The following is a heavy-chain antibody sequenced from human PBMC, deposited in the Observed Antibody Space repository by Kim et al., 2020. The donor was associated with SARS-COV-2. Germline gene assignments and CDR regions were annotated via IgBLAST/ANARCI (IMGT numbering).Heavy chain of an antibody. CDR3: VKVGYTYYYGMDV. CDR2: ISSNGGST. CDR1: GFTFSSYA. Sequence: GGSLRLSCSASGFTFSSYAMHWVRQAPGKGLEYVSAISSNGGSTYYADSVKGRFTISRDNSKNTLYLQMSSLRAEDTAVYYCVKVGYTYYYGMDVWGQGTTVTVSS. V-gene: IGHV3-64D*09. D-gene: IGHD5-18*01. J-gene: IGHJ6*02.